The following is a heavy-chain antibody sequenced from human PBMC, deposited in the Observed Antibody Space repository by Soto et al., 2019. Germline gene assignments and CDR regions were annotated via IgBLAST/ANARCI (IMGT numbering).Heavy chain of an antibody. V-gene: IGHV3-13*01. D-gene: IGHD6-19*01. CDR3: ARVAVAGRDLDY. CDR1: GFTFSSYD. J-gene: IGHJ4*02. CDR2: IGTAGDT. Sequence: GGSLRLSCAASGFTFSSYDMHWVRQATGKGLEWVSAIGTAGDTYYPGSVKGRFTISRGNAKNSLYLQMNSLRAGDTAVYYCARVAVAGRDLDYWGQGTLVTVSS.